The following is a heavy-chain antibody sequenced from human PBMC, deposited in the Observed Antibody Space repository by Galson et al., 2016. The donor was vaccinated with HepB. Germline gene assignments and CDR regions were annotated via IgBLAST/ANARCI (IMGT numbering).Heavy chain of an antibody. Sequence: SLRLSCAASGFTLRNYWMTWVRQAPGKGLEWVANINEDGTKRNYMESLKGRFTHSRDNAQNSLYLQMYSLTAEDTAMYLCARDVGGRIEGVRGGNLDYDAFDVWCHWTMVTVSS. D-gene: IGHD2-2*01. CDR2: INEDGTKR. J-gene: IGHJ3*01. CDR1: GFTLRNYW. CDR3: ARDVGGRIEGVRGGNLDYDAFDV. V-gene: IGHV3-7*03.